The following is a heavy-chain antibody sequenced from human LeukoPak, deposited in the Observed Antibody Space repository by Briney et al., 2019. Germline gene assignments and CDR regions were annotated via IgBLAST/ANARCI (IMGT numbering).Heavy chain of an antibody. Sequence: GGSLGLSCVGSGFRFNRYAMSWVRQAPGKGLEWVSAISGSGGSTYYADSVKGRFTISRDNSKNTLYLQMNSLRAEDTAVYYCARQWLVPPFDYWGQGTLVTVSS. D-gene: IGHD6-19*01. V-gene: IGHV3-23*01. CDR3: ARQWLVPPFDY. CDR1: GFRFNRYA. CDR2: ISGSGGST. J-gene: IGHJ4*02.